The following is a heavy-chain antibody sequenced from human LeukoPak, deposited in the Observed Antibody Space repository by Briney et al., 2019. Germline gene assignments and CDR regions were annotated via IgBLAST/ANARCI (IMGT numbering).Heavy chain of an antibody. CDR1: GYTFTSYD. CDR3: ERLPYDILTGYSDYYYMDV. D-gene: IGHD3-9*01. J-gene: IGHJ6*03. Sequence: ASVKVSCKASGYTFTSYDINWVRQATGQGLEWMGWMNPNSGNTGYAQKFQGRVTMTRNTSISTAYMELSSLRSEDTAVYYWERLPYDILTGYSDYYYMDVWGKGTTVTISS. CDR2: MNPNSGNT. V-gene: IGHV1-8*01.